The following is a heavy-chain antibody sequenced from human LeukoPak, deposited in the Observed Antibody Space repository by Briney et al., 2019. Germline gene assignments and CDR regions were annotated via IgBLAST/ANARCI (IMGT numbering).Heavy chain of an antibody. Sequence: PGRSLRLSCAASGFTVSSNYMSWVRQAPGKGLEWVSVIYSGGSTYYADSVKGRFTISRDNSKNTLYLQMNSLRAEDTAVYYCARDHEMATPIRPPYYYGMDVWGQGTTVTVSS. V-gene: IGHV3-53*01. J-gene: IGHJ6*02. CDR3: ARDHEMATPIRPPYYYGMDV. CDR1: GFTVSSNY. CDR2: IYSGGST. D-gene: IGHD5-24*01.